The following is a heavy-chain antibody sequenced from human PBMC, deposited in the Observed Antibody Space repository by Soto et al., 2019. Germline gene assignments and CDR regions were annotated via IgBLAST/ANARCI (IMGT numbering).Heavy chain of an antibody. D-gene: IGHD6-19*01. CDR2: IYSGGST. V-gene: IGHV3-66*01. J-gene: IGHJ6*03. Sequence: GGSLRLSCAASGFTVSSNYMSWVRQAPGKGLEWVSVIYSGGSTYYADSVKGRFTISRDNSKNTLYLQMNSLRAEDTAVYYCARFSGHHYYYYMDVWGKGTTVTVSS. CDR1: GFTVSSNY. CDR3: ARFSGHHYYYYMDV.